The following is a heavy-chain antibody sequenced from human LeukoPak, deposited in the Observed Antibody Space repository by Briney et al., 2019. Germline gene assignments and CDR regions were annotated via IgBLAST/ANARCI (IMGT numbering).Heavy chain of an antibody. V-gene: IGHV3-30-3*01. D-gene: IGHD3-9*01. CDR1: GFTFSSYW. J-gene: IGHJ4*02. CDR2: ISYDGSNK. CDR3: ARGGDDILTGYSFSDY. Sequence: GGSLRLSCAASGFTFSSYWMNWVRQAPGKGLEWVAVISYDGSNKYYADSVKGRFTISRDNSKNTLYLQMNSLRAEDTAVYYCARGGDDILTGYSFSDYWGQGTLVTVSS.